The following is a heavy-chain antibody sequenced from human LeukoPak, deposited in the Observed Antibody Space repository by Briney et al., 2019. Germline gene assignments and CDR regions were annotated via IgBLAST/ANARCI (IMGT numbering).Heavy chain of an antibody. V-gene: IGHV4-39*07. CDR1: GDSISGSNYH. Sequence: SETLSLTCTVSGDSISGSNYHWGWIRQPPGKGLEWLGTVHHTGRAFYNPSLRGRTTVSVDTSKNQFSLKLTSVAAADTAVYYCAREPDAWGQGTLVTVSS. CDR3: AREPDA. J-gene: IGHJ5*02. CDR2: VHHTGRA.